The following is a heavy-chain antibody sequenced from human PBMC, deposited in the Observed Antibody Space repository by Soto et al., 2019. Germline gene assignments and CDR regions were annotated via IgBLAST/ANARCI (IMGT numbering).Heavy chain of an antibody. V-gene: IGHV3-30*18. Sequence: PGGSLRLSCAASGFTFSSYGMHWVRQAPGKGLEWVAVISYDGSNKYYADSVKGRFTISRDNSKNTLYLQMNSLRAEDTAVYYCAKDLFGFWSGYTDYGMDVWGQGTTVTVSS. CDR1: GFTFSSYG. J-gene: IGHJ6*02. CDR3: AKDLFGFWSGYTDYGMDV. D-gene: IGHD3-3*01. CDR2: ISYDGSNK.